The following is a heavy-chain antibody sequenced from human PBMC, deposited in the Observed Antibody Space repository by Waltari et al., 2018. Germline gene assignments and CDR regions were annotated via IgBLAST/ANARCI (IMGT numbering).Heavy chain of an antibody. CDR2: VHYSERS. D-gene: IGHD1-20*01. V-gene: IGHV4-59*01. CDR3: ARAPHNWNYWYFDL. J-gene: IGHJ2*01. Sequence: QVQLQETGTGLVKPWETRSLTCSVSGTSISSYYWSWIRQPPGKCLEWSGYVHYSERSRYNPYLNSRVNLSVDTSKNQFSLKLSSVTAADTAVYFCARAPHNWNYWYFDLWGRGTLVTVSS. CDR1: GTSISSYY.